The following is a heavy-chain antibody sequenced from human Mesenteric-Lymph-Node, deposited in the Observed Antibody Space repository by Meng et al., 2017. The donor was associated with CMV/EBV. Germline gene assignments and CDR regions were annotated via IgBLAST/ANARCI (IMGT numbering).Heavy chain of an antibody. Sequence: QLQVPGPRLRESSTTPPVTATFSGASSASNKAAWHRPRQSPLRGLGEIGRTYCTYESYNDNAVSVKSLKRVNLDTSKNQLSLHLNFVTPEDTAVYYCAYFGDLPPLWWGQGTLVTVSS. V-gene: IGHV6-1*01. D-gene: IGHD3-16*01. CDR2: TYCTYESYN. CDR3: AYFGDLPPLW. J-gene: IGHJ4*02. CDR1: GASSASNKAA.